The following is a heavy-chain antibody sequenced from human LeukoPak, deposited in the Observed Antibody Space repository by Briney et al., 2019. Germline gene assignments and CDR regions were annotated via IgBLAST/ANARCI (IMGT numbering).Heavy chain of an antibody. Sequence: GGSLRLSCAASGFTLTSYAMSWVRQAPGKGPEWVSAIIGSVHSTYYADSVKGRFTISRDNSKNTLYLQMNSLRAEDTAMYYCAKHSYDSSGYYSIDYWGQGTLVTVFS. CDR2: IIGSVHST. V-gene: IGHV3-23*01. CDR1: GFTLTSYA. D-gene: IGHD3-22*01. J-gene: IGHJ4*02. CDR3: AKHSYDSSGYYSIDY.